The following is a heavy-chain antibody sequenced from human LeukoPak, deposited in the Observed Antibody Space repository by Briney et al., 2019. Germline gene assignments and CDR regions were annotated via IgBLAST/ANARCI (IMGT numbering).Heavy chain of an antibody. CDR2: SRNKANSYTT. V-gene: IGHV3-72*01. CDR3: ARAVAVTGISVSDY. Sequence: PGGSLRLSCAASGFTFSDHYMDWVRQAPGKGLERVGRSRNKANSYTTEYAASVKGRFTISRDDSKNSLYLQMNSLKTEDTAVYYCARAVAVTGISVSDYWGQGSLVTVSS. CDR1: GFTFSDHY. J-gene: IGHJ4*02. D-gene: IGHD6-19*01.